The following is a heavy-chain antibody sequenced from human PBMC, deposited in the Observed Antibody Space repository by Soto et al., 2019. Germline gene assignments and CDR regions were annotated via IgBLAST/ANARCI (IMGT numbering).Heavy chain of an antibody. D-gene: IGHD5-18*01. V-gene: IGHV4-59*01. Sequence: QLQLQESGPGLVKPSETLSLTCTVSGGSISSYYWSWIRQPPGKGLEWIGYIYYSGSTNYNPSLKSRVTISVDTSKHEFSLKLSSVTAADTAVYYCARDRGYSYGQGYGMDVWGQGTTVTVSS. CDR1: GGSISSYY. CDR3: ARDRGYSYGQGYGMDV. CDR2: IYYSGST. J-gene: IGHJ6*02.